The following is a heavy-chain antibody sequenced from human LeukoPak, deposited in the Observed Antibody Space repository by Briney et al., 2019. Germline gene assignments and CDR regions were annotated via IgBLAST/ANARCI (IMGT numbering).Heavy chain of an antibody. Sequence: GGSLRLSCAASGFTFSSYAMSWVRQAPGKGLEWVSAISGSGGSTYYADSVKGRFTISRDNSKNTLYLQMNSLRAEDTAVYYRAKEGVGFWSGYSHYYYYYYMDVWGKGTTVTVSS. V-gene: IGHV3-23*01. J-gene: IGHJ6*03. CDR1: GFTFSSYA. CDR3: AKEGVGFWSGYSHYYYYYYMDV. D-gene: IGHD3-3*01. CDR2: ISGSGGST.